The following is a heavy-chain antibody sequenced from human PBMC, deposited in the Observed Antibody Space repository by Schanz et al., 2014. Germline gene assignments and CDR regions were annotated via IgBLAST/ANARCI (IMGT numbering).Heavy chain of an antibody. CDR3: ARGGFGEVSYFDY. V-gene: IGHV3-15*05. CDR2: IKGKTDGGTA. D-gene: IGHD3-10*01. Sequence: EVQLVESGGGLVKPGGSLRLSCATSGLTFTSAWMSWVRQAPGKGLEWVGRIKGKTDGGTADYAAPMKGRFTISRDNSKNTLYLQMSSLTTEDTAVYYCARGGFGEVSYFDYWGQGTLVTVSS. J-gene: IGHJ4*02. CDR1: GLTFTSAW.